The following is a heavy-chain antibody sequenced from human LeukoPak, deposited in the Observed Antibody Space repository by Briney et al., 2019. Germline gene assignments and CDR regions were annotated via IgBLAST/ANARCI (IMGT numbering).Heavy chain of an antibody. CDR1: GFTFSSYA. D-gene: IGHD6-6*01. V-gene: IGHV3-30-3*01. J-gene: IGHJ3*02. CDR3: ARDCSEYSSSSGPDAFDI. Sequence: GGSLRLSCAASGFTFSSYAMHWVRQAPGKGLEWVAVISYDGSNKYYADSVKGRFTISRDNSKNTLYLQMNSLRAEDTAVYYCARDCSEYSSSSGPDAFDIWGQGTMVTVSS. CDR2: ISYDGSNK.